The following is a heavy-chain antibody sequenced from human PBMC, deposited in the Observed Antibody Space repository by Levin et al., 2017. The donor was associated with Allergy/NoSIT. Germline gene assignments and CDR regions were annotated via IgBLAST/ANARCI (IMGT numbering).Heavy chain of an antibody. CDR2: IIPIFGTA. CDR3: ARGSATTVSDLYYYYYYMDG. J-gene: IGHJ6*03. Sequence: SVKVSCKASGGTFSSYAISWVRQAPGQGLEWMGGIIPIFGTANYAQKFQGRVTITADESTSTAYMELSSLRSEDTAVYYCARGSATTVSDLYYYYYYMDGWGKGTTVTVSS. V-gene: IGHV1-69*13. CDR1: GGTFSSYA. D-gene: IGHD4-17*01.